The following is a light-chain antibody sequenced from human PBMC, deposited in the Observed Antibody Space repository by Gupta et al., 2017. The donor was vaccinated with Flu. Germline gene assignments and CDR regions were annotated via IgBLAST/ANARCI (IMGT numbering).Light chain of an antibody. J-gene: IGKJ2*01. CDR1: ETISSH. CDR3: QQSVKTPYT. CDR2: AAS. Sequence: DIQMTQSPSSLSASVGDSVIITCRASETISSHNLNWYQQKPGKAPKVLIYAASSVQSGVPSRVSGRGSGKDFTIKSTRLQPEDCATYYCQQSVKTPYTFGQGNKLEIK. V-gene: IGKV1-39*01.